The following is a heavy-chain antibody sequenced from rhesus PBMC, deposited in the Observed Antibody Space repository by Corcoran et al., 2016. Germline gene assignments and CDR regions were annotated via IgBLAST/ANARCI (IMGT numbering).Heavy chain of an antibody. CDR2: VDPENEAA. J-gene: IGHJ4*01. CDR1: GYTFTDYS. D-gene: IGHD1-38*01. V-gene: IGHV1-111*02. Sequence: EVQLVQSGAEVKQPGASVNISCTASGYTFTDYSLHWSRQAPGHGLEWWGRVDPENEAAIHAQKFQDRVTITADTTTDTAYMTLSSLRSEDTAVYYCATGTWNTGYYFDYWGQGVLVTVSS. CDR3: ATGTWNTGYYFDY.